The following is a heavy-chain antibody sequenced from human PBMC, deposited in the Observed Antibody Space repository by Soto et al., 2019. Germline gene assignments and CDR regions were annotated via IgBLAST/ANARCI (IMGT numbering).Heavy chain of an antibody. CDR1: GFTFSSYA. D-gene: IGHD3-22*01. J-gene: IGHJ4*02. CDR3: AKFTMIVVVNPTHFDY. CDR2: ISGSGGSK. Sequence: EVQLLESGGGLVQPGGSLRLSCAASGFTFSSYAMRWVRQAPGKGLEWVSAISGSGGSKYYADSVKGRFTISRDNSKNTLYLQMNSVRAEDTAVYYCAKFTMIVVVNPTHFDYWGQGTLVTVSS. V-gene: IGHV3-23*01.